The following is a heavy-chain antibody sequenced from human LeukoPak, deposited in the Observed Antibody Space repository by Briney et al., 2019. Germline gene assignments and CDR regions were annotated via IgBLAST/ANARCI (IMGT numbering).Heavy chain of an antibody. CDR3: ARQNWNRDAFDI. Sequence: SETLSLTCTVSGGSLSSYYWSWIRQPPGKGLEWIGYIYTSGSANYNPSLKSRVTISVDTSKNQFSLKLSSVTAADTAVYYCARQNWNRDAFDIWGQGTMVTVSS. V-gene: IGHV4-4*09. CDR2: IYTSGSA. CDR1: GGSLSSYY. J-gene: IGHJ3*02. D-gene: IGHD1-1*01.